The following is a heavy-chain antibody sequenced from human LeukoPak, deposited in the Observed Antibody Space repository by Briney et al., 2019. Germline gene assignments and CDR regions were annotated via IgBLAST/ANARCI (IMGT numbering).Heavy chain of an antibody. J-gene: IGHJ4*02. D-gene: IGHD5-12*01. V-gene: IGHV4-59*01. Sequence: SETLSLTCTVSGRSISSYYWSWIRQPPGKGLEWIGNIYYSGRTNYNTSLKSRLTISVDMSQNQFPLKLSSVTAADTAVYYCAGSLSGYSGYDFIFDYWGQGTLVTVSS. CDR2: IYYSGRT. CDR1: GRSISSYY. CDR3: AGSLSGYSGYDFIFDY.